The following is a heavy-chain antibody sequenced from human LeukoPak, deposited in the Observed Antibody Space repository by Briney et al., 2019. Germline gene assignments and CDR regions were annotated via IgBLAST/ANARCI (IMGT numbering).Heavy chain of an antibody. CDR3: ARHDIFSGDGDY. CDR2: INHSGST. Sequence: SETLSLTCAVYGGSFSGYYWSWIRQPPGKGLEWIGEINHSGSTNYNPSLKSRVTISVDTSKNQFSLKLSSVTVADTAVYYCARHDIFSGDGDYWGQGTLVTVSS. D-gene: IGHD3-10*01. V-gene: IGHV4-34*01. J-gene: IGHJ4*02. CDR1: GGSFSGYY.